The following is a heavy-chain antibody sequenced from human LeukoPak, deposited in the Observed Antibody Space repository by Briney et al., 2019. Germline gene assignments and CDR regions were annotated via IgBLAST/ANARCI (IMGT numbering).Heavy chain of an antibody. CDR3: ASDIDYYDSSGYYLP. V-gene: IGHV3-48*04. D-gene: IGHD3-22*01. J-gene: IGHJ4*02. CDR2: ISSSSSTI. Sequence: GGSLRLSCAASGFTFSSYAMSWVRQAPGKGLEWVSYISSSSSTIYYADSVKGRFTISRDNAKNSLYLQMNSLRAEDTAVYYCASDIDYYDSSGYYLPWGQGTLVTVSS. CDR1: GFTFSSYA.